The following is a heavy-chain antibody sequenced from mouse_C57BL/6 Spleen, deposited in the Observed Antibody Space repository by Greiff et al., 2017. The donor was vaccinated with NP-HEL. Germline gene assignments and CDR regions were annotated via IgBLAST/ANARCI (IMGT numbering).Heavy chain of an antibody. D-gene: IGHD2-2*01. CDR2: IYPGSGNT. Sequence: QVQLQQSGAELVRPGASVKLSCKASGYTFTDYYINWVKQRPGQGLEWIARIYPGSGNTYYNEKFKGKATLTAEKSSSTAYMQLSSLTSEDSAVYFCAAYGYDGGFDYWGQGTTLTVSS. V-gene: IGHV1-76*01. J-gene: IGHJ2*01. CDR3: AAYGYDGGFDY. CDR1: GYTFTDYY.